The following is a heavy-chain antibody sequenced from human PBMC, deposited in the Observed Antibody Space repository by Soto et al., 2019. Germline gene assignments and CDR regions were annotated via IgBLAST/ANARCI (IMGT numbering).Heavy chain of an antibody. D-gene: IGHD3-10*01. V-gene: IGHV4-31*03. CDR2: MNYRGIT. Sequence: QVRLQESGPRVVRPSQTLSLTCSVSGASINRGDYYWSWIRQRPGKGLEWIGYMNYRGITYYNPSLKSRLTISEDTSKNHFSLNLNSVTAADTAVYYCARDGLSGGDAFDIWGQGTMVVVSS. CDR1: GASINRGDYY. CDR3: ARDGLSGGDAFDI. J-gene: IGHJ3*02.